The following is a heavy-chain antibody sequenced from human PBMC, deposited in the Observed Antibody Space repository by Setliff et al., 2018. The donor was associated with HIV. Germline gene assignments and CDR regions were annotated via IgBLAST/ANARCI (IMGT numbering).Heavy chain of an antibody. CDR3: ARLIETAYDGFDV. D-gene: IGHD2-21*01. CDR2: ISPDGTRN. J-gene: IGHJ3*01. V-gene: IGHV3-7*01. CDR1: GGAFNGYY. Sequence: ETLSLTCNVYGGAFNGYYWSWIRQAPGKGLEWVASISPDGTRNHCVGSVKGRFTASRDNAKNSLYLQMNSLRVEDTAVYYCARLIETAYDGFDVWGQGTMVTVSS.